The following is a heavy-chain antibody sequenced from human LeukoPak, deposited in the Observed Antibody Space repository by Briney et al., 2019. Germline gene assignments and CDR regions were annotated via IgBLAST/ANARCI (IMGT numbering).Heavy chain of an antibody. V-gene: IGHV3-23*05. CDR2: ITNSGRI. CDR1: GFTFSSYA. J-gene: IGHJ4*02. CDR3: ARQLTEHFYY. Sequence: GGSLRLSCATSGFTFSSYAMSWVRQAPGKGLEWVADITNSGRIHYADSVKGRFTISRNNNKDTLYLQMNNLRVEDTAIYLCARQLTEHFYYWGQGTLVSVSS. D-gene: IGHD1-1*01.